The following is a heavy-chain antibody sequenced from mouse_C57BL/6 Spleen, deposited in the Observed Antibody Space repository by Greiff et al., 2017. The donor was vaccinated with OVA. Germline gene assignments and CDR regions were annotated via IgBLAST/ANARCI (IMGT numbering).Heavy chain of an antibody. Sequence: EVQLQQSGTVLARPGASVKMSCKTSGYTFTSYWMHWVKQRPGQGLEWIGAIYPGNSDTSYNQKFKGKAKLTAVTSASTAYMELSSLTNEDSAVYYCTRGSYDYDVGAMDYWGQGTSVTVSS. CDR1: GYTFTSYW. D-gene: IGHD2-4*01. CDR2: IYPGNSDT. J-gene: IGHJ4*01. V-gene: IGHV1-5*01. CDR3: TRGSYDYDVGAMDY.